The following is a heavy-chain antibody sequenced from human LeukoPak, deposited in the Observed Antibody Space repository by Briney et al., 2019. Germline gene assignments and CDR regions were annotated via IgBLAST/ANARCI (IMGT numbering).Heavy chain of an antibody. D-gene: IGHD3-3*01. CDR3: ASTRPLEWFQSSYYYYYYGMDV. CDR1: GGTFSSYA. V-gene: IGHV1-69*04. Sequence: GASVKVSCKASGGTFSSYAISWVRQAPGQGLEWMGRIIPILGIANYAQKFQGRVTITADKSTSTAYMELRSLRSDDTAVYYCASTRPLEWFQSSYYYYYYGMDVWGQGTTVTVSS. J-gene: IGHJ6*02. CDR2: IIPILGIA.